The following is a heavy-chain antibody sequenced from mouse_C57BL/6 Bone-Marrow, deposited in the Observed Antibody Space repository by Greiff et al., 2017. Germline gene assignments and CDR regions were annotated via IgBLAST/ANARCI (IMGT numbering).Heavy chain of an antibody. CDR3: ARANYYGSSPYAMDY. CDR1: GYSITSDY. V-gene: IGHV3-8*01. Sequence: EVQLQQSGPGLAKPSQTLSLTCSATGYSITSDYWNWIRKFPGNKLEYMGYISYSGSTYYNPSLKSRISITRDTSKNQYYLQLNSVTTEDTATYYCARANYYGSSPYAMDYWGQGTSVTVSS. D-gene: IGHD1-1*01. J-gene: IGHJ4*01. CDR2: ISYSGST.